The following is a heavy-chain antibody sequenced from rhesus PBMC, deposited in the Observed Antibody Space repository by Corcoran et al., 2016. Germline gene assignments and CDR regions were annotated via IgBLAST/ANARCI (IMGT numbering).Heavy chain of an antibody. D-gene: IGHD1-26*01. V-gene: IGHV3-8*01. Sequence: EVQLVESGGGLVQPGGSLRLSCTGSGFTFGSYYMYWVRQAPGKGLEWFSALTTGGGSTWYTDSVKGRFTISKENAKNTLYLQMDSLIAEDTAVYYCARDLRRITGTTDFDYWGQGVLVTVSS. CDR1: GFTFGSYY. CDR3: ARDLRRITGTTDFDY. CDR2: LTTGGGST. J-gene: IGHJ4*01.